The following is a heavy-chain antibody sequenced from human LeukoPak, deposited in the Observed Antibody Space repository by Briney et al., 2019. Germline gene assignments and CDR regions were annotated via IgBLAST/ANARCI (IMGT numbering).Heavy chain of an antibody. CDR3: ARWQVVDV. J-gene: IGHJ6*02. V-gene: IGHV3-23*01. CDR2: ISGDGGDT. Sequence: GGSLRLSCAASGFTFSSYPVSWVRQAPGKGLEWVSAISGDGGDTSHAGSVKGRSTISRDNSKNTLYLQMNSLRVEDTAVYYCARWQVVDVWGQGTTVTVSS. D-gene: IGHD6-19*01. CDR1: GFTFSSYP.